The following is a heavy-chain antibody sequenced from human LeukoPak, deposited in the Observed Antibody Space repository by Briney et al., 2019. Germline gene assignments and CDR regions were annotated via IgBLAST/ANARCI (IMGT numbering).Heavy chain of an antibody. J-gene: IGHJ4*02. V-gene: IGHV3-30-3*01. Sequence: GRSLRLSCAASGFTFSSYAMHWVRQAPGKGLEWVAVISYDGSNKYYAGSVKGRFTISRDNSKNTLYLQMNSLRAEDTAVYYCARDYGGNQFDYWGQGTLVTVSS. CDR1: GFTFSSYA. CDR2: ISYDGSNK. CDR3: ARDYGGNQFDY. D-gene: IGHD4-23*01.